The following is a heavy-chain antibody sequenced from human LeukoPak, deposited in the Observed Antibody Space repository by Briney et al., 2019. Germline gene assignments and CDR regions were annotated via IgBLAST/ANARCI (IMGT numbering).Heavy chain of an antibody. D-gene: IGHD4-17*01. Sequence: ASVTVSCTASGYTFTSYAMHWVRQAPGQRLEWMGWINAGNGNTKYSQKFQGRVTITRDTSASTAYMELSSLRSEDTAVYYCARDSEASTTVTPLGAFDIWGQGTMVTVSS. CDR2: INAGNGNT. CDR3: ARDSEASTTVTPLGAFDI. CDR1: GYTFTSYA. J-gene: IGHJ3*02. V-gene: IGHV1-3*01.